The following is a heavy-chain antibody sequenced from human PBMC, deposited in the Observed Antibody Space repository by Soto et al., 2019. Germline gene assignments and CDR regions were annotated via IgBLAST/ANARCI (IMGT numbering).Heavy chain of an antibody. J-gene: IGHJ4*02. D-gene: IGHD6-6*01. CDR2: IYYSGST. CDR1: GGSVSSGSYY. V-gene: IGHV4-61*01. CDR3: ARDFIAASQGYFDY. Sequence: SETLSLTCTVSGGSVSSGSYYWSWIRQPPGKGLEWIGYIYYSGSTNYNPSLKSRVTISVDTSKNQFSLKLSSVTAADTAVYYYARDFIAASQGYFDYWGQGTLVTVSS.